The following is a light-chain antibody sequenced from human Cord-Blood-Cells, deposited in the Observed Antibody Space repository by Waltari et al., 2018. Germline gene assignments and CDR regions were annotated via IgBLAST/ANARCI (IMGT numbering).Light chain of an antibody. CDR3: QQYNNWPPMYT. CDR1: QSVSSN. V-gene: IGKV3-15*01. Sequence: EIVETQAPAALSVSPGESATLSTRDLQSVSSNLAWYQQKPGQAPRLLIYGASTRATGIPARFSGSGSGTEFTLTISSLQSEDFAVYYCQQYNNWPPMYTFGQGTKLEIK. J-gene: IGKJ2*01. CDR2: GAS.